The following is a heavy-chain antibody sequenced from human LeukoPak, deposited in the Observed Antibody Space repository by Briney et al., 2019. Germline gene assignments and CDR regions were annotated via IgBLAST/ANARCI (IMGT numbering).Heavy chain of an antibody. D-gene: IGHD3-22*01. J-gene: IGHJ4*02. CDR1: GYTFTGYY. Sequence: ASVKVSCKASGYTFTGYYMHWVRQAPGQGLEWMGWINPNSGGTNYVQRFQGRVTMTRDTSISTAYMELSGLRSDDTAVYYCARGEYYDRSAYCFDWGQGTLVTVSS. V-gene: IGHV1-2*02. CDR3: ARGEYYDRSAYCFD. CDR2: INPNSGGT.